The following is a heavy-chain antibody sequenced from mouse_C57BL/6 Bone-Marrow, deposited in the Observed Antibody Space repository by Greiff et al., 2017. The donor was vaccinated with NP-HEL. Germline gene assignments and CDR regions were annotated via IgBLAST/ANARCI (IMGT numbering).Heavy chain of an antibody. CDR3: ARVYYDYPAWFAY. J-gene: IGHJ3*01. D-gene: IGHD2-4*01. CDR2: ISGGGGNT. CDR1: GFTFSSYT. V-gene: IGHV5-9*01. Sequence: EVKLVESGGGLVKPGGSLKLSCAASGFTFSSYTMSWVRQTPEKRLEWVATISGGGGNTYYPDSVKGRFTISRDNAKNTLYLQMSSLRSEDTALYYCARVYYDYPAWFAYWGQGTLVTVSA.